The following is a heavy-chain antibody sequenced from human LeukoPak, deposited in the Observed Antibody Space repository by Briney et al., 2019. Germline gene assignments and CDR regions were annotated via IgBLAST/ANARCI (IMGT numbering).Heavy chain of an antibody. CDR2: ISSDSGHI. V-gene: IGHV3-21*01. D-gene: IGHD6-13*01. J-gene: IGHJ5*02. Sequence: PGGSLRLSCAASGFTFSSYSMNWVRQAPGKGLEWVSTISSDSGHIYYADSVKGRFTISRDNAENSLYLQMNSLRAEDTAVYYCARDTQELAIYNWFDPWGQGTLVTVSS. CDR1: GFTFSSYS. CDR3: ARDTQELAIYNWFDP.